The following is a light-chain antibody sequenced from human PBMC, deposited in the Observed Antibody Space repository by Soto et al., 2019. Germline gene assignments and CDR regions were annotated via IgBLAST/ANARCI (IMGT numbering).Light chain of an antibody. CDR3: QQSYSTPST. Sequence: DIQMTQSPSSLYASVGDRVTITCRASQSISSYLNWYQQKPGKAPKLLIYAASSWQSGVPSRFSGSGSGTDFTLTISILQPEDFATYYCQQSYSTPSTLGPGTKVDIK. J-gene: IGKJ3*01. V-gene: IGKV1-39*01. CDR2: AAS. CDR1: QSISSY.